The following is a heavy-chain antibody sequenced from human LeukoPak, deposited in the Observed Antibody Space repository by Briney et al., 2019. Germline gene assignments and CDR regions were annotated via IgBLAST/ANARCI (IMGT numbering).Heavy chain of an antibody. D-gene: IGHD7-27*01. CDR3: AIDPNWGTHS. V-gene: IGHV3-23*01. CDR1: GFTFSTYT. Sequence: HPGGSLRLSCAASGFTFSTYTMYWVRHPPGKRLEWVSIIGSSGGGIHYADSVKGRFTISRDNSENALYLQMNSPRVEDTAVYYCAIDPNWGTHSWGQGVLVTVSS. CDR2: IGSSGGGI. J-gene: IGHJ4*02.